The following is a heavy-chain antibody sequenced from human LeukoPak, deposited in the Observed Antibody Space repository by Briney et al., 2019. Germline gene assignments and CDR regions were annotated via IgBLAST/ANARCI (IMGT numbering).Heavy chain of an antibody. CDR1: GYTFTGYY. CDR3: ARGAERCSGGSCFNWFDP. Sequence: ASVKVSCKASGYTFTGYYMHWVRQAPGQGLEWRGWINPNSGGTNYAQKFQGRVTMTRDTSISTAYMELSRLRSDDTAVYYCARGAERCSGGSCFNWFDPWGQGTLVTVSS. D-gene: IGHD2-15*01. J-gene: IGHJ5*02. V-gene: IGHV1-2*02. CDR2: INPNSGGT.